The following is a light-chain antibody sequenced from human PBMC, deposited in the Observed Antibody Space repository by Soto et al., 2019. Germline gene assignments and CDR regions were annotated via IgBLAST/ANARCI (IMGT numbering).Light chain of an antibody. J-gene: IGKJ1*01. CDR3: QQYNNWPPWA. CDR1: QSVSSN. CDR2: AAS. Sequence: ITQAPATLSVSPVERATLSGRASQSVSSNLAWYQQKPGQAPRLLIYAASTRATDIPARFSGSGSGTEFTLTISSLQSEDFAVYYCQQYNNWPPWAFGQGTKVEIK. V-gene: IGKV3-15*01.